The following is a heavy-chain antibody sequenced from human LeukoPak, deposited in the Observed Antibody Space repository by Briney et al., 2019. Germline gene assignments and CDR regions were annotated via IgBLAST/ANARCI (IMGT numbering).Heavy chain of an antibody. V-gene: IGHV1-18*04. D-gene: IGHD3-10*01. Sequence: ASVKVSCKASGYTCTSYGISWVRQSPGQGLEWMGCISYYNGSTDYAQKLQGRVTMTTDTSTSTAYMELRSLRSDDTAVYYCARDSLRFGAPRFDYWGQGTLVTVSS. CDR3: ARDSLRFGAPRFDY. CDR2: ISYYNGST. J-gene: IGHJ4*02. CDR1: GYTCTSYG.